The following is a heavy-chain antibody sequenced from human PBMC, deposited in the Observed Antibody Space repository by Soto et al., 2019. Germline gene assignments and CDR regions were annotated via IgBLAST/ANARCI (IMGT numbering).Heavy chain of an antibody. CDR1: GYTFTSYA. CDR2: INAGNGNT. V-gene: IGHV1-3*01. Sequence: QVQLVQSGAEVKKPGASVKVSCKASGYTFTSYAMHWVRQAPGQRLEWMGWINAGNGNTKYSQKFQGRVTITRETSAGTAYMELGSLRSEDTAVYYCARGPGGPDGPGDYWGQGTLVTVSS. D-gene: IGHD2-15*01. J-gene: IGHJ4*02. CDR3: ARGPGGPDGPGDY.